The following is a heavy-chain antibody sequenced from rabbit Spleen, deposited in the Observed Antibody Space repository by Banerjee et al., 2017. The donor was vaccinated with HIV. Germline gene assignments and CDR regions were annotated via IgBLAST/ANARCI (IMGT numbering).Heavy chain of an antibody. V-gene: IGHV1S40*01. CDR2: IDPLFGTT. J-gene: IGHJ4*01. CDR3: VRGASSSGYYSL. Sequence: QSLEESGGDLVKPGASLTLTCTASGVSFSSNVYMCWVRQAPGKGLEWIGYIDPLFGTTYYANWVNGRFTISSHNAQNTLYLQLNSLTAADTATYFCVRGASSSGYYSLWGPGTLVTVS. D-gene: IGHD1-1*01. CDR1: GVSFSSNVY.